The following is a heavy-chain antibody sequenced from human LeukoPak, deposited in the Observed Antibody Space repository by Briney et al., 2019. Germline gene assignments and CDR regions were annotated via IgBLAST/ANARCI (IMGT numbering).Heavy chain of an antibody. V-gene: IGHV4-34*01. CDR2: INHSGST. D-gene: IGHD2-2*01. Sequence: SETLSLTCAVYGGSFSGYYWSWIRQPPGKGLEWIGEINHSGSTNYNPSLKSRVTISVDTSKNQFSLKLSSVTAADTAVYYCAGSYCSSTSCPVWDNYWGQGTLVTVSS. J-gene: IGHJ4*02. CDR1: GGSFSGYY. CDR3: AGSYCSSTSCPVWDNY.